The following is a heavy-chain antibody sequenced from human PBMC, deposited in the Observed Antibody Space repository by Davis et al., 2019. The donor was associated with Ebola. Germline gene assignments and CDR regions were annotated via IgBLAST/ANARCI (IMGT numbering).Heavy chain of an antibody. CDR1: GFTFDDYA. J-gene: IGHJ6*02. Sequence: PGGSLRLSCAASGFTFDDYAMHWVRQAPGKGLEWVSGISWNSGTIGYADSVKGRFTISRDNAKSSLYLQMNSLRAEDTALYYCAKDYSSSPHGMDVWGQGTTVTVSS. CDR2: ISWNSGTI. D-gene: IGHD6-13*01. CDR3: AKDYSSSPHGMDV. V-gene: IGHV3-9*01.